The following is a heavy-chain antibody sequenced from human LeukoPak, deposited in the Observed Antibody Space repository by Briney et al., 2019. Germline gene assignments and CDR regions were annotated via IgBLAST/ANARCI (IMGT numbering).Heavy chain of an antibody. D-gene: IGHD1-26*01. CDR3: AKDPKWELRGYYFDY. Sequence: GGSLRLSCAASGFTFSNYGMSWVRQAPGKGLEWISAIGGVGGSTYYADSVRGRLTISRDNTNSTLYLQMNSLRAEDTALYYCAKDPKWELRGYYFDYWGQGTLVTVSS. CDR2: IGGVGGST. J-gene: IGHJ4*02. CDR1: GFTFSNYG. V-gene: IGHV3-23*01.